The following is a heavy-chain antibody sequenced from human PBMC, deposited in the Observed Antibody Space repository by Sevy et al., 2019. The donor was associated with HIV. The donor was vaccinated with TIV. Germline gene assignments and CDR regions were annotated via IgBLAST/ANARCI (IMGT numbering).Heavy chain of an antibody. D-gene: IGHD2-21*02. CDR1: GFTFSSYA. Sequence: GGSLRLSCAASGFTFSSYALNWVRQAPGKGLEWVAVISYDDGSNRNYADSVKGRFTISRDNSKNRVYLQMNSLRPEDTAVYYCARDSGYCGGDCYGPGGYWGQGTLVTVSS. CDR3: ARDSGYCGGDCYGPGGY. V-gene: IGHV3-30-3*01. J-gene: IGHJ4*02. CDR2: ISYDDGSNR.